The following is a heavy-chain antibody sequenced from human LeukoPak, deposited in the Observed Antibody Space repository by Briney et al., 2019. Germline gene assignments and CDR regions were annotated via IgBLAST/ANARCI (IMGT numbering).Heavy chain of an antibody. J-gene: IGHJ4*02. Sequence: SETLSLTCTVSGGSISSYYWSWIRQPPGKGLEWIGCIYYSGSTNYNPSLKSRVTISVDMSKNQFSLKLRSVTAADTAVYYCARYPGLEGAGSKGAFDYWGQGTLVTASS. V-gene: IGHV4-59*01. D-gene: IGHD3-10*01. CDR3: ARYPGLEGAGSKGAFDY. CDR1: GGSISSYY. CDR2: IYYSGST.